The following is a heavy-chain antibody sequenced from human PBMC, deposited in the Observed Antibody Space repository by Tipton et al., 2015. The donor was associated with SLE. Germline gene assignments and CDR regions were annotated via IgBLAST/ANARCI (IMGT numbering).Heavy chain of an antibody. CDR3: ARGRDYYGFFDS. J-gene: IGHJ4*02. V-gene: IGHV4-59*12. Sequence: PGLVKPSETLSLTCTVSGGSINNYYWSWIRQPPGKGLEWIGYIFYSGSTNYNPSLKSRVSMSLDTSKKQFSLYLSSVTAADTAVYFCARGRDYYGFFDSWGQGTLVTVSS. CDR1: GGSINNYY. D-gene: IGHD3-10*01. CDR2: IFYSGST.